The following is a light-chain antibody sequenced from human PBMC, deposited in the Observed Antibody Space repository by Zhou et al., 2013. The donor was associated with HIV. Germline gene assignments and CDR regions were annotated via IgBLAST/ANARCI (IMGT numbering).Light chain of an antibody. J-gene: IGKJ3*01. CDR1: QNVADF. CDR3: QQTYTSPPI. CDR2: AAT. Sequence: DIQVTQSPSSLSASVGDRVTFTCRTTQNVADFVNWYQQKPGKAPSLLIYAATNLHTGLPSRFRGSGSGTDFTLTVTSLQPEDFGTYFCQQTYTSPPIFGPGTKVDI. V-gene: IGKV1-39*01.